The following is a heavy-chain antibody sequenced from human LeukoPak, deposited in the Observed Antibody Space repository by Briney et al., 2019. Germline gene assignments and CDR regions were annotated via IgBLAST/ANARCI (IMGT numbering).Heavy chain of an antibody. D-gene: IGHD3-16*02. V-gene: IGHV4-34*01. CDR2: INHSGST. CDR1: GGSFSGYY. Sequence: PETLSLTCAVYGGSFSGYYWSWIRQPPGKGLEWIGEINHSGSTNYNPSLKSRVTISVDTSKNQFSLKLSSVTAADTAVYYCARGSKVVLVWGQGTLVTVSS. J-gene: IGHJ4*02. CDR3: ARGSKVVLV.